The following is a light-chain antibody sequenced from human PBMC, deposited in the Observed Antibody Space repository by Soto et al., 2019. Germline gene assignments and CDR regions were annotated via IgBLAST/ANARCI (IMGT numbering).Light chain of an antibody. V-gene: IGLV2-23*01. Sequence: QSVLTQPASVSGSPGQSITISCTGTSSDVGSYNFVSWYQQHPGKAPKLMIYEGSKRPSGVSNRFSGSKSGNTASLTTSGLQAEDEADYYCCSYAGSSTWVFGTGTKLTVL. CDR3: CSYAGSSTWV. CDR2: EGS. CDR1: SSDVGSYNF. J-gene: IGLJ1*01.